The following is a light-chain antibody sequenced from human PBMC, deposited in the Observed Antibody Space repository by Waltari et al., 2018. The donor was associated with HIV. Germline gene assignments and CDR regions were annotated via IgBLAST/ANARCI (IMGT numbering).Light chain of an antibody. J-gene: IGLJ3*02. V-gene: IGLV2-23*02. CDR2: EVT. Sequence: SALTQPASVSASPGQSITISCAGTSSAVGSYSLVSWYQQHPDTAPNLIIYEVTKLPSGISNRFSGSKSGNTASLTISGLQAEDEADYYCCSYAGSSTWVFGGGTKLTVL. CDR3: CSYAGSSTWV. CDR1: SSAVGSYSL.